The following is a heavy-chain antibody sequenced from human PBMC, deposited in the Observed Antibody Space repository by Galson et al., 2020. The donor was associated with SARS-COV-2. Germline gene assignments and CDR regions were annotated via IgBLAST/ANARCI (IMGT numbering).Heavy chain of an antibody. Sequence: SETLSLTCTVSGDSINSYYWSWIRQPPGKGLEWIGHVYYTGSPNYNPSLKSRVTISVDTSKHQFSLKVRSVTAADTAVYYCARGKVPREWTVVNCYIYYYCMDAWGQGTTVTVS. J-gene: IGHJ6*02. CDR3: ARGKVPREWTVVNCYIYYYCMDA. CDR1: GDSINSYY. CDR2: VYYTGSP. D-gene: IGHD3-16*02. V-gene: IGHV4-59*01.